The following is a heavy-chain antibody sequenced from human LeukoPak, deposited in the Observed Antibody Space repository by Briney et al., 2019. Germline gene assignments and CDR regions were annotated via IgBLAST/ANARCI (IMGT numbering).Heavy chain of an antibody. D-gene: IGHD2-2*03. J-gene: IGHJ4*02. CDR3: AKEPPNGYCTTTSCYFDY. CDR1: GFTFDNYG. CDR2: ISDTATRT. Sequence: GGSLRLSCAASGFTFDNYGMTWVRQAPGKGLEWVSTISDTATRTYYADSVKGRFTISRDNFKNTLYLQMNSLRPEDTAVYYCAKEPPNGYCTTTSCYFDYWGQGTQVTVSS. V-gene: IGHV3-23*01.